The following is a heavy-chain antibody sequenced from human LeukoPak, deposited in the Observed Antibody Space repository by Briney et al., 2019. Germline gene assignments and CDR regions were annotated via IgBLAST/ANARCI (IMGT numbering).Heavy chain of an antibody. CDR3: ARHDGRIRTSHTRIDF. Sequence: PGESLQISCKGSGYRFTNYWIGWVRQMPGKGLEWMGIIWPDDPDTRYSPSFQGQVTISTDKSISTAYLQWSSLKASDTAMYYCARHDGRIRTSHTRIDFWGQGTLVAVSS. D-gene: IGHD1/OR15-1a*01. J-gene: IGHJ4*02. V-gene: IGHV5-51*01. CDR1: GYRFTNYW. CDR2: IWPDDPDT.